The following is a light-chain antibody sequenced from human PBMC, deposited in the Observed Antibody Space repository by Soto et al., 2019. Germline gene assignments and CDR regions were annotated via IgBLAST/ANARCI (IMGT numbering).Light chain of an antibody. CDR2: GNS. Sequence: QSVLXQPPSVSGAPGQRVTISCTGSSSNIGAGYDVHWYQQLPGTAPKLLIYGNSNRPSGVPDRFSGSKSGTSASLAITGLQAEDEADYYCQSYDSSLSGFYVFGTGTKVTVL. CDR1: SSNIGAGYD. V-gene: IGLV1-40*01. CDR3: QSYDSSLSGFYV. J-gene: IGLJ1*01.